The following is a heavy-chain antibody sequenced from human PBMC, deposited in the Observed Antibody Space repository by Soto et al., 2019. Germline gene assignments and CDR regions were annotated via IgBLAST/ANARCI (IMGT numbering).Heavy chain of an antibody. J-gene: IGHJ4*02. CDR2: IGTAGDT. V-gene: IGHV3-13*01. Sequence: SGGSLRLSCAASGFTFSSYDMHWVRQATGKGLEWVSAIGTAGDTYYPGSVKGRFTISRENAKNSLYLQMNSLRAEDTAVYYCARDLGDYAFDYWGQGTLVTVSS. CDR3: ARDLGDYAFDY. D-gene: IGHD4-17*01. CDR1: GFTFSSYD.